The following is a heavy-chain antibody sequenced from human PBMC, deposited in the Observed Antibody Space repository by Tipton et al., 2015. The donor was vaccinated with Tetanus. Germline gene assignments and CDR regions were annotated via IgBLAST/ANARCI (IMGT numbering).Heavy chain of an antibody. CDR2: ISSSSSTI. CDR3: ARDLYSSYDSSGYGFDY. D-gene: IGHD3-22*01. J-gene: IGHJ4*02. CDR1: GFTFSSYS. V-gene: IGHV3-48*02. Sequence: GSLRLSCAASGFTFSSYSMNWVRQAPGKGLEWVSYISSSSSTIYYADSVKGRFTISRDNAKNSLYLQMNSLRDEDTAVYYCARDLYSSYDSSGYGFDYWGQGTLVTVSS.